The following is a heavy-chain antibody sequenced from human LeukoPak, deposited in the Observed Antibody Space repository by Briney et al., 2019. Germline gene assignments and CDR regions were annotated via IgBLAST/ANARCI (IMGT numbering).Heavy chain of an antibody. CDR2: INSDGSWT. CDR3: SRGGWPTAGTPRMDV. V-gene: IGHV3-74*01. Sequence: PGGSLRLSCAASGNYWMHWVRQAPGKGLVWVSHINSDGSWTSYADSVKGRFTISRDNPKNTAYLQMNSLSGDDSGVYYCSRGGWPTAGTPRMDVWGQGTTVIVSS. J-gene: IGHJ6*02. D-gene: IGHD6-13*01. CDR1: GNYW.